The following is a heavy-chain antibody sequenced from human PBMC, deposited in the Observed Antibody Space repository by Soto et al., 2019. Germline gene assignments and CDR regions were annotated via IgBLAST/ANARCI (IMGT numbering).Heavy chain of an antibody. Sequence: GGSLRLSCATSGFTFSSYWMSWVRQAPGKGLEWVANIKQDGSEKYYVDSVKGRFTISRDNAKNSLYLQMNSLRAEDTAVYYCARVLKPCGGNGNFDYWGQGTPVTVS. CDR3: ARVLKPCGGNGNFDY. CDR1: GFTFSSYW. V-gene: IGHV3-7*01. D-gene: IGHD2-15*01. CDR2: IKQDGSEK. J-gene: IGHJ4*02.